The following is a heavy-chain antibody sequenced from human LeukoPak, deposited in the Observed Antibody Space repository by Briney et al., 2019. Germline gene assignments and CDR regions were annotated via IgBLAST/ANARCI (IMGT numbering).Heavy chain of an antibody. CDR3: ARHRISDYDSGVSWCDP. Sequence: GESLKISCKGSGYSLTNYWIVWVRQMPGRGLEYMGLIYPGDSNTRYSPSFQGQVTISADKSISTAYLQWSSLKASDTAMYYCARHRISDYDSGVSWCDPWGQGTLVTVSS. D-gene: IGHD5-12*01. CDR1: GYSLTNYW. J-gene: IGHJ5*02. CDR2: IYPGDSNT. V-gene: IGHV5-51*01.